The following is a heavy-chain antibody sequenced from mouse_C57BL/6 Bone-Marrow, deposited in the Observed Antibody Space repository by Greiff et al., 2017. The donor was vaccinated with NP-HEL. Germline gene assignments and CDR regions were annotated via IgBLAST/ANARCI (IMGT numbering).Heavy chain of an antibody. CDR2: INPYNGGT. Sequence: VQLQQSGPVLVKPGASVKMSCKASGYTFTDYYMNWVKQSHGKSLEWIGVINPYNGGTSYNQKFKGKVTLTVDKSSSTAYMELNSLTSEDSAVYYCARGGWLLRGYFDVWGTGTTVTVSS. D-gene: IGHD2-3*01. V-gene: IGHV1-19*01. CDR1: GYTFTDYY. J-gene: IGHJ1*03. CDR3: ARGGWLLRGYFDV.